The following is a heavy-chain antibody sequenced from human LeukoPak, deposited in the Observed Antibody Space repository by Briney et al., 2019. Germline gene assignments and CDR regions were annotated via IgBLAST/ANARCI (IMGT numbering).Heavy chain of an antibody. CDR1: GGSFSGYY. CDR3: ARGGTSSWYPFYFDY. V-gene: IGHV4-59*01. J-gene: IGHJ4*02. D-gene: IGHD6-13*01. CDR2: IYYSGST. Sequence: SETLSLTCAVYGGSFSGYYWSWIRQPPGKGLEWIGYIYYSGSTNYNPSLKSRVTISVDTSKNQFSLKLSPVTAADTAVYYCARGGTSSWYPFYFDYWGQGTLVTVSS.